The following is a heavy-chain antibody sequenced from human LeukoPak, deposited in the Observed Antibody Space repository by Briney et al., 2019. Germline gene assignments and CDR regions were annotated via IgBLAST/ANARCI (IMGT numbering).Heavy chain of an antibody. CDR1: GGSVSGGNYY. Sequence: SETLSLTCTVSGGSVSGGNYYWTWIRQPPGKGLEWIGCTYYTGNSNYNPSLKSRVTISLDTSKNQFSLKLSSVTAADTAVYYCARGYYLPKTAEVGTTALFDYWGQGTLVTVSS. V-gene: IGHV4-61*01. D-gene: IGHD1-1*01. CDR2: TYYTGNS. CDR3: ARGYYLPKTAEVGTTALFDY. J-gene: IGHJ4*02.